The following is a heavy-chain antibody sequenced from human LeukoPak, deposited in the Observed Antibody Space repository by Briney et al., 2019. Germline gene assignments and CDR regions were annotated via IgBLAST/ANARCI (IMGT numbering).Heavy chain of an antibody. Sequence: GGSLRLSCAASGFSFSTFAMAWVRQAPGKGLEWVSGLRASGANTHSVQGRSTISRDNFKNTLNLQMSNLRAEDTAVYYCAKARHSSDWYGEASDSWGQGTLVIVSS. J-gene: IGHJ4*02. CDR3: AKARHSSDWYGEASDS. CDR1: GFSFSTFA. D-gene: IGHD6-19*01. CDR2: LRASGA. V-gene: IGHV3-23*01.